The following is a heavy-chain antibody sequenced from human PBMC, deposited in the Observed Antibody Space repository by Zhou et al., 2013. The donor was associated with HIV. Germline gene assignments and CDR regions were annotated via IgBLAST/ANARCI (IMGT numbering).Heavy chain of an antibody. D-gene: IGHD2-21*01. Sequence: QVQLMQSGAEVRKPGASVKVSCKASGYTFTAYYIHWVRQAPGQGLEWMGWINPNSGGTNYSQKFQGRVTVTRDTSISTAYMELSSLTSDDTALYFCARVSRPVVIVPPEHYFDFWGQGTLVTVSA. CDR2: INPNSGGT. J-gene: IGHJ4*02. CDR3: ARVSRPVVIVPPEHYFDF. V-gene: IGHV1-2*02. CDR1: GYTFTAYY.